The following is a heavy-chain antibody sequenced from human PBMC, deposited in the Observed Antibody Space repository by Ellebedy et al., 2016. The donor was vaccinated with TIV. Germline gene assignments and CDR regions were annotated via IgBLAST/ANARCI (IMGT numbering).Heavy chain of an antibody. CDR3: ARHPTPFGVVYYYYGMDV. CDR2: IYYSGST. J-gene: IGHJ6*02. V-gene: IGHV4-59*08. Sequence: SETLSLXXSVSGGSISSFYWNWIRQPPGKGLEWIGYIYYSGSTYYNPSLKSRVTISVDTSKNQFSLKLSSVTAADTAVYYCARHPTPFGVVYYYYGMDVWGQGTTVTVSS. CDR1: GGSISSFY. D-gene: IGHD3-3*01.